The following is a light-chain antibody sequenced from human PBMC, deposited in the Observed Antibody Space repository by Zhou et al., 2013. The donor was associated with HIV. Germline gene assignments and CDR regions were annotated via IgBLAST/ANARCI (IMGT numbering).Light chain of an antibody. Sequence: DIQMTQSPSSLSASVGDRVTITCRATSLGISNYLAWYQQKPGQVPNLLIYAASTLQSGVSSRFSGSGSGTEFTLTISRLQPEDVADYYCQEYKSSPITFGQGTRLDIK. J-gene: IGKJ5*01. V-gene: IGKV1-27*01. CDR1: LGISNY. CDR2: AAS. CDR3: QEYKSSPIT.